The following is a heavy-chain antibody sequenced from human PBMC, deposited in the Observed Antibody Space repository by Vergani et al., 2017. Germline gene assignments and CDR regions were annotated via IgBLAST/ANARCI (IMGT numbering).Heavy chain of an antibody. Sequence: EVQLVESGGGLVKPGGSLRLSCAASGFTFSNAWMSWVRQAPGKGLEWVGRIKSKTDGGTTDYAAPVKGRFTISRDDSKNTLYLQMNSLKTEDTAVYYCTTDFGYDYVWGSYRPYWGQGTLVTVSS. CDR3: TTDFGYDYVWGSYRPY. J-gene: IGHJ4*02. CDR1: GFTFSNAW. D-gene: IGHD3-16*02. V-gene: IGHV3-15*01. CDR2: IKSKTDGGTT.